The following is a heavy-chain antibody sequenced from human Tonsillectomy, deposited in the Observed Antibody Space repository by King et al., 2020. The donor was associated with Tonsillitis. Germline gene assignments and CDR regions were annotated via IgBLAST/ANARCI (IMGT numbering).Heavy chain of an antibody. CDR1: GLTFSNYA. J-gene: IGHJ4*02. V-gene: IGHV3-23*04. D-gene: IGHD3-22*01. CDR2: ISGSGGTT. Sequence: VQLVESGGGLVQPGGSLRLSCAASGLTFSNYAMSWVRQAPGKGLEWVSTISGSGGTTYYAGSVKGRFTISRDNSKNTLYLQMISLRADDTAVYYCGKGFYHDSSGVGYWGQGTLATVSS. CDR3: GKGFYHDSSGVGY.